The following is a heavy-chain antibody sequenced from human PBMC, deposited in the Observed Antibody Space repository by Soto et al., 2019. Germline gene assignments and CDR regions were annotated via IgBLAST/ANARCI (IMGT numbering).Heavy chain of an antibody. D-gene: IGHD2-15*01. J-gene: IGHJ2*01. CDR2: ISNTGST. CDR3: VRHASDHRGNAEDWYFDL. V-gene: IGHV4-59*08. CDR1: RTSISRFY. Sequence: QVQLQESGPGLVRPSETLSLTCTVSRTSISRFYWNWVRQPPGKGLEWIGYISNTGSTNYNPSLKSRVTISVDTSTNQFSLKLNSVTAADTAVYYCVRHASDHRGNAEDWYFDLWGRGTLVTVSS.